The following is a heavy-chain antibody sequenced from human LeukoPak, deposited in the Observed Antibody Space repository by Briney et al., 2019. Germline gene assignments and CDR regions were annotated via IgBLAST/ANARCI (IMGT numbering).Heavy chain of an antibody. J-gene: IGHJ5*02. V-gene: IGHV4-34*01. Sequence: SETLSLTCAVYGGSFSGYYWSWIRQPPGKGLEWIGEINHSGSTNYNPSLKSRVTISVDTSKNQFSLKLSSVTAADTAVYYCARARVVVQPFDPWGQGTLVTVSS. CDR2: INHSGST. D-gene: IGHD2-2*01. CDR3: ARARVVVQPFDP. CDR1: GGSFSGYY.